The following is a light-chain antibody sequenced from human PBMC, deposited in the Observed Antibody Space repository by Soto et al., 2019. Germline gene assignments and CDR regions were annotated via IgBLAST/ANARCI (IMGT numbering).Light chain of an antibody. CDR2: AAS. CDR1: QSISSY. Sequence: DIQMTQSPSSLSASVGDRVTITCRASQSISSYLNWYQQKPGKAPKLLIYAASSLQSGVPSRFSGSGSGTDFTLTISSLQPEGFATYYCQPSYSTPYTFGQGTKLEIK. J-gene: IGKJ2*01. V-gene: IGKV1-39*01. CDR3: QPSYSTPYT.